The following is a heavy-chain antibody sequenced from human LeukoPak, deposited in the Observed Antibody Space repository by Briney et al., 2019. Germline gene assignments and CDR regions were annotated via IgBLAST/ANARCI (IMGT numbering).Heavy chain of an antibody. D-gene: IGHD3-10*01. V-gene: IGHV4-59*08. Sequence: SETLSLTCTVSGGSISSYYWSWIRQPPGKGLEWIGYIYYSGSTNYNPSLKSRVIISVDTSKNQFSLKLSSVTAADTAVYYCARSYGSGGEGELDYWGQGTLVTVSS. J-gene: IGHJ4*02. CDR2: IYYSGST. CDR3: ARSYGSGGEGELDY. CDR1: GGSISSYY.